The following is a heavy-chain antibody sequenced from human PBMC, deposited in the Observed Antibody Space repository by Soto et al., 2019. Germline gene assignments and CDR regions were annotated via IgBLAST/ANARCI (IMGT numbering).Heavy chain of an antibody. D-gene: IGHD3-10*01. Sequence: VQLLQSGAEMRKPGESLTISCKGSGYVFSTYWISWVRQMPGKGLEWMGRIDPSDSSTSYSPSFEGHVTISSDKSFYTAYLQWTSLRTSDSAIYYCARGYFGSGAAGDYLGPGTLVTVSS. V-gene: IGHV5-10-1*01. J-gene: IGHJ4*02. CDR1: GYVFSTYW. CDR3: ARGYFGSGAAGDY. CDR2: IDPSDSST.